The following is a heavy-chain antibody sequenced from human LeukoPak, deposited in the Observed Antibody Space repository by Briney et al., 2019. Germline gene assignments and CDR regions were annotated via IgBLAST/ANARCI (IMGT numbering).Heavy chain of an antibody. CDR3: ARDRSIAVAGPFDY. CDR2: ISAYNGNT. CDR1: GYTFTSYG. D-gene: IGHD6-19*01. V-gene: IGHV1-18*01. J-gene: IGHJ4*02. Sequence: ASVKVSCKASGYTFTSYGISWVQQAPGQGLEWMGWISAYNGNTNYTQKLQGRVTMTTDTSTSTAYMELRSLRSDDTAVYYCARDRSIAVAGPFDYWGQGTLVTVSS.